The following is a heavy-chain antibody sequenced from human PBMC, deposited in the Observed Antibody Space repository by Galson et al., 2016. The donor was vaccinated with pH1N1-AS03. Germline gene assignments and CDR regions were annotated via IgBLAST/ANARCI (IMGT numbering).Heavy chain of an antibody. CDR2: IWYDGSYK. CDR3: AKGRFGGGNCDLDY. V-gene: IGHV3-33*06. D-gene: IGHD2-15*01. CDR1: GFTFSSYA. J-gene: IGHJ4*02. Sequence: SLRLSCAASGFTFSSYAMHWVRQAPGKGLEWVAVIWYDGSYKYHADSVQGRFTISRDSSENTLHLQMNSLRADDTAVYYCAKGRFGGGNCDLDYWGQGTLVTV.